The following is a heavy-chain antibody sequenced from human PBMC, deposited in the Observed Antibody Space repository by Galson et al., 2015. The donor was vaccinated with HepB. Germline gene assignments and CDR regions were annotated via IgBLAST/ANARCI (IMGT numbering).Heavy chain of an antibody. V-gene: IGHV3-30*18. CDR1: GFTFSSYG. Sequence: SLRLSCAASGFTFSSYGMHWVRQAPGKGLEWVAVISYDGSNKYYADSVKGRFTISRDNSKNTLYLQMNSLRAEDTAVYYCAKLDEADAYYYYGMDVWGQGTTVTVSS. CDR2: ISYDGSNK. D-gene: IGHD2-2*03. CDR3: AKLDEADAYYYYGMDV. J-gene: IGHJ6*02.